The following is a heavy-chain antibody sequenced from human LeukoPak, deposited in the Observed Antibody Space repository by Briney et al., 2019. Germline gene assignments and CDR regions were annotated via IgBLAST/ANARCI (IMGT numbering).Heavy chain of an antibody. Sequence: GGSLRLSCAASEFTFNNNGMHWVRQAPGKGLEWVAFIRYDGIYKYYADSVKGRFTIFRDKSKTTLFLQMDSLRAEDTAVYYCANLLGIAAYWGQGTLVTVSS. J-gene: IGHJ4*02. CDR2: IRYDGIYK. CDR3: ANLLGIAAY. V-gene: IGHV3-30*02. CDR1: EFTFNNNG. D-gene: IGHD6-13*01.